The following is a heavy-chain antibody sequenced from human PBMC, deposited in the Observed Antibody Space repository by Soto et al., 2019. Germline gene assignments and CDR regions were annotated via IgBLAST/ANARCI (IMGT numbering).Heavy chain of an antibody. Sequence: EVQLVESGGGLVKPGGSLRLSCAASGFTFSSYSMNWVRQAPGKGLEWVSSISSSSSSIYYADSVKGRFTISRDNAKNSLYLQMNSLRAEDTAVYYCARDPSDLWEPDQYFQRWGQGTLVTVSS. V-gene: IGHV3-21*01. CDR1: GFTFSSYS. CDR3: ARDPSDLWEPDQYFQR. D-gene: IGHD1-26*01. CDR2: ISSSSSSI. J-gene: IGHJ1*01.